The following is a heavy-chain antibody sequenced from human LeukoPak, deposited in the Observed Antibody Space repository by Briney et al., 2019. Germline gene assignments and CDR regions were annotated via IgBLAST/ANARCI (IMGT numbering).Heavy chain of an antibody. Sequence: GGSLRLSCAASGFTFSSYWMSWVRQAPGKGLEWVANIKQDGSEKYYVDSVKGRFTISRDNAKNSLYLQMNSLRAEDTAVYYCTRQGNLPRPIRQTTLTPDYWGQGTLVTVSS. J-gene: IGHJ4*02. CDR1: GFTFSSYW. V-gene: IGHV3-7*03. CDR3: TRQGNLPRPIRQTTLTPDY. CDR2: IKQDGSEK. D-gene: IGHD1-1*01.